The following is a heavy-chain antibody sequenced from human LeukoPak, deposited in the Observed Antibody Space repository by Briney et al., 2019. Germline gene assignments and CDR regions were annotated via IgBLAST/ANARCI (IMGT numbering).Heavy chain of an antibody. V-gene: IGHV6-1*01. D-gene: IGHD6-13*01. CDR3: ASSIAAAGTQVVDY. J-gene: IGHJ4*02. CDR1: GDSVSSNSAA. Sequence: SQTLSLTCAISGDSVSSNSAAWNWIRQSPSRGLEWLGRTYYRSKWYNDYAVSVKSRITINPDTSKNQFSLQLNSVTPEDTAVYYCASSIAAAGTQVVDYWGQGTLVTVSS. CDR2: TYYRSKWYN.